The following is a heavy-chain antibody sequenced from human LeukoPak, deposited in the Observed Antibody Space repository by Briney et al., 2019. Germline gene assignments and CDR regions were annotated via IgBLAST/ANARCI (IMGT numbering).Heavy chain of an antibody. V-gene: IGHV3-48*03. CDR3: AKVQSDIVGAVFFAFDV. CDR1: GFTFSSCE. Sequence: GGSLRLSCAASGFTFSSCEMNWVRQAPGKGLEWVASIIGSGTEMFYADSLKGRFTISRDNSKNSLYLQMNSLRVEDTGVYYCAKVQSDIVGAVFFAFDVWGQETMVSVSS. J-gene: IGHJ3*01. D-gene: IGHD1-26*01. CDR2: IIGSGTEM.